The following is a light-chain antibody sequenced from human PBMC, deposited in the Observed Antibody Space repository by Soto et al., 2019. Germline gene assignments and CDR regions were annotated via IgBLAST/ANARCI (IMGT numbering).Light chain of an antibody. Sequence: QSALTQPASVSGSPGQSITISCTGSSSDVGVSNLVSWYQQHPGKAPKLIIYEVSQRPSGVSNRFSGSKSGNTASLTISGLQADDGGDYYGGSYANRRWLFGAGTKLTVL. V-gene: IGLV2-23*02. CDR3: GSYANRRWL. J-gene: IGLJ3*02. CDR2: EVS. CDR1: SSDVGVSNL.